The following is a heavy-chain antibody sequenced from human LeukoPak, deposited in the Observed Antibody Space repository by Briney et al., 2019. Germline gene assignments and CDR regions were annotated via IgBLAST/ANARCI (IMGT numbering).Heavy chain of an antibody. CDR1: GFSFSNWA. CDR3: AKVKVVGYSTFDY. CDR2: FTRNDETT. D-gene: IGHD2-8*01. V-gene: IGHV3-23*01. J-gene: IGHJ4*02. Sequence: GGSLRLSCAASGFSFSNWAMSWVRQAPGKGLEWVSGFTRNDETTSYADSVKGRFTISRDNSKNTLYLQMSSLRAEDTAVYYCAKVKVVGYSTFDYWGQGALVTVSP.